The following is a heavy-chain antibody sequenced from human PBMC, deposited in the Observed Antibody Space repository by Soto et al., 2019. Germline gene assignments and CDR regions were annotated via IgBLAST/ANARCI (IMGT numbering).Heavy chain of an antibody. V-gene: IGHV4-30-4*01. CDR3: ASKSAIFGVADY. J-gene: IGHJ4*02. Sequence: QVQLQESGPGLVKPSQTLSLTCTVSGGSISSGDYYWSSIRQPPGKGLEWIGYIYYSGSTYYNPSLKSRVTISVDTSKNQFSLMLSSVTAADTAVYYCASKSAIFGVADYWGQGTLVTVSS. CDR1: GGSISSGDYY. CDR2: IYYSGST. D-gene: IGHD3-3*01.